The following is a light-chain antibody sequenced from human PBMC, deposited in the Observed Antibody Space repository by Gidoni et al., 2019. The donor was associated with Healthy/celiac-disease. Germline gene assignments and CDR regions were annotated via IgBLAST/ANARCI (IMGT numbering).Light chain of an antibody. Sequence: QSALTQPASVSGSPGPSITISCTGTSSDVGSYNLVSWYQQHPGKAPKLMIYEGSKRPSGVSNRFSGSKSGNTASLTISGLQAEDEADYYCCSYAGSSTRSYVFGTGTKVTVL. CDR3: CSYAGSSTRSYV. CDR2: EGS. CDR1: SSDVGSYNL. J-gene: IGLJ1*01. V-gene: IGLV2-23*01.